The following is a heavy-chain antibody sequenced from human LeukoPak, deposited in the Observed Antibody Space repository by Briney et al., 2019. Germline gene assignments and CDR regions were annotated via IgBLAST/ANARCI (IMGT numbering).Heavy chain of an antibody. J-gene: IGHJ4*02. Sequence: SETLSLTCTDPGGSISSGGYYWSWIRQPPGKGLEWIGYIYHSGSTYYNPSLKSRVTISVDRSKNQFSLKLSSVTAADTAVYYCAREIRENYGDSYFDYWGQGTLVTVSS. CDR1: GGSISSGGYY. D-gene: IGHD4-17*01. V-gene: IGHV4-30-2*01. CDR2: IYHSGST. CDR3: AREIRENYGDSYFDY.